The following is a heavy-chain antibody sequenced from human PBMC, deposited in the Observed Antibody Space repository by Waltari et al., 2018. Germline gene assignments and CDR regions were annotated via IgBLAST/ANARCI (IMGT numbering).Heavy chain of an antibody. CDR2: ISSSSSYI. Sequence: EVQLVESGGGLVKPGGSLRLSCAASGFTFSSYSMNWVRQAPGKGLEWVSSISSSSSYIYYADEVKGRFTISRDNAKNSLYLQMNSLRAEETAVYYCAREKLLKVGARPRGFVDYWGQGTLVTVSS. CDR1: GFTFSSYS. J-gene: IGHJ4*02. V-gene: IGHV3-21*01. CDR3: AREKLLKVGARPRGFVDY. D-gene: IGHD1-26*01.